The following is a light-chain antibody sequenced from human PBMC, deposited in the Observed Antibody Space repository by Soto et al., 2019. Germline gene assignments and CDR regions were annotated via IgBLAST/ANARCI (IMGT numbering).Light chain of an antibody. V-gene: IGKV3-20*01. CDR3: QQYGSPWT. Sequence: EIVLTQSPGTLSLSPGERATLSCRASQSVSSSSLAWYQQKPGQAPRLLIYGASSRATGIPDRFSGSGSGTDFTLTISRLEPEDFAVYYCQQYGSPWTFGQGTMVEIK. J-gene: IGKJ1*01. CDR1: QSVSSSS. CDR2: GAS.